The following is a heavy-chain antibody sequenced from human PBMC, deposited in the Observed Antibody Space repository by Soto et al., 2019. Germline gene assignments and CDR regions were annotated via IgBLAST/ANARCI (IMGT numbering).Heavy chain of an antibody. CDR2: INPSGGST. CDR3: ARDRADIVVVPAAPGY. J-gene: IGHJ4*02. D-gene: IGHD2-2*01. Sequence: ASVKVSCKASGYTFTSYYMHWVRQAPGQGLEWMRIINPSGGSTSYAQKFQGRVTMTRDTSTSTVYMELSSLRSEDTAVYYCARDRADIVVVPAAPGYWGQGTLVTVSS. V-gene: IGHV1-46*03. CDR1: GYTFTSYY.